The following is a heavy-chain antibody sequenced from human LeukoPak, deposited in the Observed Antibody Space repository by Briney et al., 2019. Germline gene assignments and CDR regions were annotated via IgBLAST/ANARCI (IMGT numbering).Heavy chain of an antibody. J-gene: IGHJ5*02. CDR3: ARDYCSGGNCYRWFDP. CDR1: GGSLSSYD. D-gene: IGHD2-15*01. Sequence: SQTLSLTCTVSGGSLSSYDWSWIRHSPGRGLEWIGYIYYTGNTNYNPSLKSRVTISVDTSKNQFFLKLSSVTAADTAVYYCARDYCSGGNCYRWFDPWGQGTLVTVSS. V-gene: IGHV4-59*01. CDR2: IYYTGNT.